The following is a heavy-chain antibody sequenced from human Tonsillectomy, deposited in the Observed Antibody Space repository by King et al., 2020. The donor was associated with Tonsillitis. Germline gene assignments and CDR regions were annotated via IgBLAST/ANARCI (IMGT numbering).Heavy chain of an antibody. Sequence: VQLVESGGGVVQPGRSLRLSCAASGFTFSSSGMHWVRQAPGKGLEWVAVIWFDEINTYYADSVKGRFTISRDNSKNTLFLHMNNLRPEDTAVYYCARETPESITIFGDLCGRGTLVTVSS. CDR3: ARETPESITIFGDL. V-gene: IGHV3-33*01. J-gene: IGHJ2*01. CDR1: GFTFSSSG. CDR2: IWFDEINT. D-gene: IGHD3-3*01.